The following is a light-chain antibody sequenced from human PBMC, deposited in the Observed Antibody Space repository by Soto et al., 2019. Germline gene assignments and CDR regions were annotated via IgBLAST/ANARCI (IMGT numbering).Light chain of an antibody. J-gene: IGKJ4*01. CDR1: QSVLYSSNNKNY. V-gene: IGKV4-1*01. CDR2: WAS. CDR3: QQCYSTPRT. Sequence: DIRMTQSPTSLAVSLGERATINCKSSQSVLYSSNNKNYLAWYQQKPGQPPKLLIYWASTRESGVPDRFSGSGSGTDFTLTISSLQAEDVAVYYCQQCYSTPRTFGRGTKV.